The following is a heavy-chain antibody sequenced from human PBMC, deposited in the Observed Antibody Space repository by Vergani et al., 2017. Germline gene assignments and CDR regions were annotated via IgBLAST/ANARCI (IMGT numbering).Heavy chain of an antibody. CDR3: AGDERGVDMYGSGSFGVFDY. Sequence: QVQLVQSGAEVKKPGSSVKVSCKASGGTFSSYAISWVRQAPGQGLEWMGGIIPIFGTANYAQKFQGRVTITADESTSTAYMELSSLRSEDTAVYYCAGDERGVDMYGSGSFGVFDYWGQGTLVTVSS. D-gene: IGHD3-10*01. CDR1: GGTFSSYA. V-gene: IGHV1-69*01. J-gene: IGHJ4*02. CDR2: IIPIFGTA.